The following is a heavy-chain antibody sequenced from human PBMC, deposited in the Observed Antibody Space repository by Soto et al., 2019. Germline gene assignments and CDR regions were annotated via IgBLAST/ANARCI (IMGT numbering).Heavy chain of an antibody. J-gene: IGHJ5*02. V-gene: IGHV1-69*01. CDR1: GGLFSSYP. Sequence: QEQLVQSGAEVKKPGSSVKVSCKASGGLFSSYPISWVRQVPGQGLEWMGGIIPVFQTAYYTQRFQGRVTITADESTNTAYLERSGLRSEDRAIYYWARGGSGYTWFNESWGQGTLVTVPP. CDR2: IIPVFQTA. D-gene: IGHD3-22*01. CDR3: ARGGSGYTWFNES.